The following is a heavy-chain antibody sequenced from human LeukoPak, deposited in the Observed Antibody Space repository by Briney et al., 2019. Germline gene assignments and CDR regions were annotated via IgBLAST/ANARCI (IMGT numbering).Heavy chain of an antibody. Sequence: GGSLRLSCAASGFTVSSNYMSWVRQAPGKGLEWVSIIYSGGSTYYSDSVKGRFTISRDNSKNTLYLQTKSLRAEDTAVYYCARDLREGYCSGGSCYFNWFDPWGQGTLVTVSS. CDR1: GFTVSSNY. CDR3: ARDLREGYCSGGSCYFNWFDP. V-gene: IGHV3-66*02. J-gene: IGHJ5*02. CDR2: IYSGGST. D-gene: IGHD2-15*01.